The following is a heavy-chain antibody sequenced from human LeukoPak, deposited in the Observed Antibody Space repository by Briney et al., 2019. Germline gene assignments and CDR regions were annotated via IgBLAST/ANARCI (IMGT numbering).Heavy chain of an antibody. V-gene: IGHV1-46*01. J-gene: IGHJ6*03. CDR3: ARDKGMVRSYYMDV. CDR1: GYTFTSYY. Sequence: ASVKVSCKASGYTFTSYYMHWVRQAPGQGLEGMGIINPSGGSTNYAQKLQGRVTMTTDTSTSTAYMELRSLRSDDTAVYYCARDKGMVRSYYMDVWGKGTTVTVSS. D-gene: IGHD3-10*01. CDR2: INPSGGST.